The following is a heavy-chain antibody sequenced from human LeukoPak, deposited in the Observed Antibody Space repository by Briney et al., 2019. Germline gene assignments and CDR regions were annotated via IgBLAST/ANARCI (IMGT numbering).Heavy chain of an antibody. CDR3: ARGRGIVGTRFDP. V-gene: IGHV4-59*12. D-gene: IGHD1-26*01. CDR1: GYSISSYY. J-gene: IGHJ5*02. CDR2: ITYSGST. Sequence: SETLSLTCTVSGYSISSYYWSWIRQPPGKGLEWIGYITYSGSTDYNPSLRSRVTISVDTSKNQFSLKLSSVTAADTAVYYCARGRGIVGTRFDPWGQGTLVTVSS.